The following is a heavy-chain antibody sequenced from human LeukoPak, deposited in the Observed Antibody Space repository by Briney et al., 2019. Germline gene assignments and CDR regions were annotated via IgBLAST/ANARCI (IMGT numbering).Heavy chain of an antibody. Sequence: SETLSLTCTVSGGSISSYYWSWIRQPPGKGLEWIGYIYYSGSTNYNPSLKSRVTISVDTSKNQFSLKLSSVTAADTAVYYCVRDFRDDFWSGYYRYDAFDIWGQGTMVTVSS. CDR2: IYYSGST. V-gene: IGHV4-59*01. J-gene: IGHJ3*02. CDR1: GGSISSYY. D-gene: IGHD3-3*01. CDR3: VRDFRDDFWSGYYRYDAFDI.